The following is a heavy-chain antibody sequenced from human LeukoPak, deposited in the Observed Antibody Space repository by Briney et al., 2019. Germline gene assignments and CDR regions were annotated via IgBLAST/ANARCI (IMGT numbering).Heavy chain of an antibody. CDR1: RYTFTGYY. V-gene: IGHV1-2*02. CDR2: INPNSGGT. CDR3: AREALTATTGFDY. Sequence: ASVKVSCKASRYTFTGYYMHWVRQAPGQGLEWMGWINPNSGGTNYAQNFQGRVTMTRDTSISTAYMELSRLRSDDTAVYYCAREALTATTGFDYWGQGTLVTVSS. J-gene: IGHJ4*02. D-gene: IGHD1-7*01.